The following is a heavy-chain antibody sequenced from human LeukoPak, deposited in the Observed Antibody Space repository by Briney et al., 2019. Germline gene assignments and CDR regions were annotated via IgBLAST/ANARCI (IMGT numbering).Heavy chain of an antibody. CDR2: IYPDESNI. V-gene: IGHV5-51*01. CDR1: GYSFPTYW. J-gene: IGHJ4*02. D-gene: IGHD2-2*03. CDR3: ARPPSRGYSSSFEY. Sequence: PGESLKISCKGSGYSFPTYWIAWVRQMPGKGLEWMGIIYPDESNIRYSPSFQGQVTISADKSIGTAYLQWSSLKASDTAMYYCARPPSRGYSSSFEYWGQGTLVTVSS.